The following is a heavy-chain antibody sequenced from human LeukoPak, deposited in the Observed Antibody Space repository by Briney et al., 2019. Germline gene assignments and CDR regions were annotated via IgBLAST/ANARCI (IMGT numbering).Heavy chain of an antibody. CDR3: ARDFTGYRIVANTGAFGY. CDR2: INPNSGGT. D-gene: IGHD3-22*01. J-gene: IGHJ4*02. V-gene: IGHV1-2*02. Sequence: AASVKVSCKASGYTFTGYYMHWVRQAPGQGLEWMGWINPNSGGTNYAQKFQGRVSMTRDTSISTAYMELSRLRSDDTAVYYCARDFTGYRIVANTGAFGYWGQGTLVTVSS. CDR1: GYTFTGYY.